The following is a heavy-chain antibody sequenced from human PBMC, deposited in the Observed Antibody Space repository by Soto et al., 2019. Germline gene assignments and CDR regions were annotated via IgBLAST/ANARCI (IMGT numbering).Heavy chain of an antibody. D-gene: IGHD4-17*01. CDR3: ATRMTTAPY. V-gene: IGHV3-66*01. J-gene: IGHJ4*02. CDR2: IYSDGAT. CDR1: GFTVSNNY. Sequence: EAHLVGSGGGLVQPGGSLRLSCAASGFTVSNNYMSWVRRAPGKGLESVSLIYSDGATEYADSVRGRFTISRDNSKNTLYLQMNSLKPEDTAVYYCATRMTTAPYWGQGALVTVSS.